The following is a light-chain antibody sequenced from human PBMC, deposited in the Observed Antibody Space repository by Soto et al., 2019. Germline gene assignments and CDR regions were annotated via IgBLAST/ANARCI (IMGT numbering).Light chain of an antibody. Sequence: DIQMTQSPSSLSASVGDRVIITCRASQGIGDDLGWYQQKPGKAPKRLIYAASSLQSGGPSRFSGSGSGTDFTLTISSLQPGDFASYDYLQHNTYPWTFGPGTKVEVK. V-gene: IGKV1-17*01. CDR3: LQHNTYPWT. CDR1: QGIGDD. CDR2: AAS. J-gene: IGKJ1*01.